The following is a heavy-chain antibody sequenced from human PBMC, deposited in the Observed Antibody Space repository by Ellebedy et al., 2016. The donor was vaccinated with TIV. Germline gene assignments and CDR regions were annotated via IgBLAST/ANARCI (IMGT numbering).Heavy chain of an antibody. CDR3: AKDISSSGHLFEYFQH. V-gene: IGHV3-9*01. CDR2: ISWNSGSI. J-gene: IGHJ1*01. D-gene: IGHD6-19*01. CDR1: GFTFSSYW. Sequence: LSLTCAASGFTFSSYWMSWVRQAPGKGLEWVSGISWNSGSIGYADSVKGRFTISRDNAKNSLYLQMNSLRAEDTALYYCAKDISSSGHLFEYFQHWGQGTLVTVSS.